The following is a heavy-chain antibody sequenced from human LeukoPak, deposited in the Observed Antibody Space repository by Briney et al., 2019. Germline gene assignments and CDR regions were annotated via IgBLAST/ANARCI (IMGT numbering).Heavy chain of an antibody. CDR2: IYHSGST. V-gene: IGHV4-59*08. J-gene: IGHJ3*02. CDR3: ARHISGSVAFDI. Sequence: SETLSLTCSVTGGSIIGHYWGWFRQPPGKGLKWLGYIYHSGSTKYNPSLESRVTISVDTSKNQFSLKVSSVTAADTAMYHCARHISGSVAFDIWGQGTMVTVSS. D-gene: IGHD1-20*01. CDR1: GGSIIGHY.